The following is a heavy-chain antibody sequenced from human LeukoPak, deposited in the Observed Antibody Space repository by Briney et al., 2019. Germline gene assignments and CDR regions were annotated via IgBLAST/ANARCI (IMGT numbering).Heavy chain of an antibody. CDR3: ARDLAPTVGASDY. J-gene: IGHJ4*02. D-gene: IGHD1-26*01. V-gene: IGHV3-21*06. CDR2: NI. CDR1: TFTFSSYT. Sequence: PGGSLRLSCAASTFTFSSYTMNWVRQAPGTGLEWVSSNIYYADSVKGRFTISRDNAKNSLYLQMNGLRAEDTAVYYCARDLAPTVGASDYWGQGTLVTVSS.